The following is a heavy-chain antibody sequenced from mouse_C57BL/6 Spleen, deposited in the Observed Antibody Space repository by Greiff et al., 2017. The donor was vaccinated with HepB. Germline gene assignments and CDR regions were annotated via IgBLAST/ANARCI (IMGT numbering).Heavy chain of an antibody. J-gene: IGHJ1*03. CDR1: GFTFSDYY. V-gene: IGHV5-16*01. Sequence: EVMLVESEGGLVQPGRSMKLSCTASGFTFSDYYMAWVRQVPEKGLEWVANINYDGSSTYYLDSLKSRFIISRDNAKNILYLQMSSLKSEDTATYYCAREGVAPLYWYFDVWGTGTTVTVSS. CDR3: AREGVAPLYWYFDV. CDR2: INYDGSST. D-gene: IGHD1-1*01.